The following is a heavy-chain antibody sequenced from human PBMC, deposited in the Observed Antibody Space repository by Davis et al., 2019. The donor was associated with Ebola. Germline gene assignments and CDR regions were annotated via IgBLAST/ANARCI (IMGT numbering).Heavy chain of an antibody. CDR1: GHSVPSNSVV. V-gene: IGHV6-1*01. CDR2: THYRSKWYN. D-gene: IGHD6-19*01. CDR3: AREGRWGSGWYDY. J-gene: IGHJ4*03. Sequence: SHTLSLTCAISGHSVPSNSVVWNSIRQSPSRGLEWLGRTHYRSKWYNDYAVSVKSRITINPDTSKNQFSLQLNSVTPEDTAVYYCAREGRWGSGWYDYWGQGTTVTVSS.